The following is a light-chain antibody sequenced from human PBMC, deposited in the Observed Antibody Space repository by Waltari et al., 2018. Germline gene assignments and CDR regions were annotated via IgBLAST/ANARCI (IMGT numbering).Light chain of an antibody. CDR3: SSYTSSNTWV. CDR1: SSDIGGYNY. Sequence: QSALTRPASVSGSPGQSITISCIGTSSDIGGYNYVSWYQQHPGKAPKVMIYDVTKRPSGVSNRFSGSKSGSTASLTISGLQAEDEADYYCSSYTSSNTWVFGGGTKLTVL. J-gene: IGLJ3*02. V-gene: IGLV2-14*01. CDR2: DVT.